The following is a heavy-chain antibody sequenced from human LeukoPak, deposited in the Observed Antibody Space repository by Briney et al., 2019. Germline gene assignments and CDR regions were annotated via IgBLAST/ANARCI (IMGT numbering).Heavy chain of an antibody. Sequence: PGGSLRLSCAASGFTFSNYEINWVRQAPGKGLEWVSYISSSGSSMYYADSVKGRFTISRDNAKNLMSLQMNSLRAEDTAVYHCARVGVRGVIFLDSWGQGTLVSVSS. V-gene: IGHV3-48*03. D-gene: IGHD3-10*01. CDR2: ISSSGSSM. CDR1: GFTFSNYE. J-gene: IGHJ4*02. CDR3: ARVGVRGVIFLDS.